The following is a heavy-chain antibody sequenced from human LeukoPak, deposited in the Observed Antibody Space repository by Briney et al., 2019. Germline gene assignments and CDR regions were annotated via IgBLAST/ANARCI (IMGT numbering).Heavy chain of an antibody. D-gene: IGHD1-1*01. CDR2: IYPGDSDT. J-gene: IGHJ4*02. CDR1: GYSFTSYW. V-gene: IGHV5-51*01. CDR3: ARLDNPGPTTGTGGFFDY. Sequence: GESLKISCKGSGYSFTSYWIGWVRQMPGKGLEWMGIIYPGDSDTRYSPSFQGQVTISADKSISTAYLQWSSLKASDTAMYYCARLDNPGPTTGTGGFFDYWGQGTLVTVSS.